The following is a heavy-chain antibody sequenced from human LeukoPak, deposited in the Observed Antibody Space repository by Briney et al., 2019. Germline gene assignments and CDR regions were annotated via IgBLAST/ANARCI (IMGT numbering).Heavy chain of an antibody. CDR2: IYTSGST. Sequence: SETLSLTCTVSGGSISSYYWSWIRQPAGKGLEWIGRIYTSGSTNYNPSLKSRVTISVDTSKNQFSLKLSSVTAADTAVYYCARGSNSGSYFYFDYWGQGTLVTVSS. V-gene: IGHV4-4*07. D-gene: IGHD1-26*01. CDR3: ARGSNSGSYFYFDY. J-gene: IGHJ4*02. CDR1: GGSISSYY.